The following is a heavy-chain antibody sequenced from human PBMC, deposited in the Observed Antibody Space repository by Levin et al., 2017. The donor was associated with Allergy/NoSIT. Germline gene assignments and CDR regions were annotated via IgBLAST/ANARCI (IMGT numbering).Heavy chain of an antibody. V-gene: IGHV3-48*03. J-gene: IGHJ4*02. Sequence: GESLKISCAASGFTFSSYEMNWVRRAPGKGLEWVSYISSTGSTIYSADSVKGRFTISRDNAKNSLYLHMNSLRAEDTAVYYCARQLGNFWSGYNYVDYWGQGTLVTVSS. CDR1: GFTFSSYE. D-gene: IGHD3-3*01. CDR3: ARQLGNFWSGYNYVDY. CDR2: ISSTGSTI.